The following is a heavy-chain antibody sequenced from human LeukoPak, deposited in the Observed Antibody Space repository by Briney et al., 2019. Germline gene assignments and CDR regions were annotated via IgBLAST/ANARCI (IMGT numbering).Heavy chain of an antibody. Sequence: PGGSLRLSCAASGFTFSDYYMSWIRQAPGKGLEWVSYISGSSSYTNYADSVKGRFTISRDDAKNSLYLQMNSLRAEDTAVYYCARGVYGDYDLSYYFDYWGQGTLVTVSS. J-gene: IGHJ4*02. V-gene: IGHV3-11*06. D-gene: IGHD4-17*01. CDR1: GFTFSDYY. CDR3: ARGVYGDYDLSYYFDY. CDR2: ISGSSSYT.